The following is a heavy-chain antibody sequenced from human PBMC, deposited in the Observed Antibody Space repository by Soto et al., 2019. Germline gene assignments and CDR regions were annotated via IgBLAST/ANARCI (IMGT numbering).Heavy chain of an antibody. CDR3: PKTGGVAAPDY. V-gene: IGHV3-23*01. Sequence: EVQVLESGGGLVQPGGSLRLSCATSGFIFGSYAMSWVRQAPGKGLEWVSAIIGSSESAYYADSVKGRFTISRDNYRSTLYLQMNSLRGEDTAIYYCPKTGGVAAPDYWGQGTLVTVSS. D-gene: IGHD2-15*01. CDR1: GFIFGSYA. CDR2: IIGSSESA. J-gene: IGHJ4*02.